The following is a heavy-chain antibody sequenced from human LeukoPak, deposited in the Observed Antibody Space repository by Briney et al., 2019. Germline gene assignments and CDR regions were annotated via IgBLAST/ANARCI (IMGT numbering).Heavy chain of an antibody. Sequence: SETLSLTCTVSGGSISSSSYYWGWIRQPPGKGLEWIGSIYYSGSTYYNPSLKGRVTISVDTSKNQFSLKLSSVTAADTAVYYCARIIVVPAAMGWFDPWGQGTLVTVSS. CDR3: ARIIVVPAAMGWFDP. CDR1: GGSISSSSYY. D-gene: IGHD2-2*01. V-gene: IGHV4-39*01. J-gene: IGHJ5*02. CDR2: IYYSGST.